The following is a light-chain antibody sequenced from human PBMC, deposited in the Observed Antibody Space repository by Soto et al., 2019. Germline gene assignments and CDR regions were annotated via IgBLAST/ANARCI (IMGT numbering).Light chain of an antibody. Sequence: QSVLAQPASVSGSPGQSITISCTGTSDDVGAYNSVSWYQQLPHKAPQVILYKGTQRPSGVSSRFSGSTSSNAASLTISGLQADDEADYFGCSSAPESTYVFGTGTKVTVL. CDR3: CSSAPESTYV. J-gene: IGLJ1*01. CDR1: SDDVGAYNS. V-gene: IGLV2-23*01. CDR2: KGT.